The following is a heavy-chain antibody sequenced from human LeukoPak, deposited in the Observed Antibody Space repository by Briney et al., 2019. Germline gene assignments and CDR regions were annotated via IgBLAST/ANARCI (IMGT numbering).Heavy chain of an antibody. CDR3: ARLNFYDSSGPYGMLDY. CDR2: IYPGDSHT. J-gene: IGHJ4*02. CDR1: GYSFTSYW. D-gene: IGHD3-22*01. Sequence: GESLKISRKGSGYSFTSYWIGWVRQLPGKGLEWMGIIYPGDSHTRYSPSFQGQVTISADKSISTAYLQWSSLKASDTAMYYCARLNFYDSSGPYGMLDYWGQGTLVTVSS. V-gene: IGHV5-51*01.